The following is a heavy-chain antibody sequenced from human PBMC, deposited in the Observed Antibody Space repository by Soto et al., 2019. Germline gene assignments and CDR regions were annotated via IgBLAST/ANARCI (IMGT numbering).Heavy chain of an antibody. CDR1: GVTFSSYS. D-gene: IGHD2-2*01. V-gene: IGHV3-48*02. CDR2: ISSSSSTI. CDR3: AREPNHCSSTSCPQIYYYYYGMDV. Sequence: PGGSLRLTCAASGVTFSSYSMNWVRQAPGKGLEWVSYISSSSSTIYYADSVKGRFTISRDNAKNSLYLQMNSLRDEDTAVYYCAREPNHCSSTSCPQIYYYYYGMDVWGQGTTVTVSS. J-gene: IGHJ6*02.